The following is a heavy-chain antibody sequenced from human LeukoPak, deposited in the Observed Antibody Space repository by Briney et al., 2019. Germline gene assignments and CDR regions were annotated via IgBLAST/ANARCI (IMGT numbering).Heavy chain of an antibody. CDR3: AKTPSIAVAVSPSFDY. V-gene: IGHV1-69*06. J-gene: IGHJ4*02. D-gene: IGHD6-19*01. Sequence: ASVKASCKAFGGTFSSYAISWVRQAPGQGLEWMGGIIPIFGTANYARKFQDRVTITADKSTSTAYMELSSLRSEDTAMYYCAKTPSIAVAVSPSFDYWGQGTLVTVSS. CDR1: GGTFSSYA. CDR2: IIPIFGTA.